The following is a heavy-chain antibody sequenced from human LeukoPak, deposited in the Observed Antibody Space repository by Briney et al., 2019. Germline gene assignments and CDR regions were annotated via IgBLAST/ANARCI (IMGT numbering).Heavy chain of an antibody. D-gene: IGHD4/OR15-4a*01. CDR3: ARDLPPSGATDYYYGMDV. Sequence: ASVKVSCKTSGYSFTDYYMHWVRQAPGQGLEWMGWINPNSGGTSSAQKFQGRVTMTRDTSISTAYMELSRLRSDDTAVYYCARDLPPSGATDYYYGMDVWGQGTTVTVSS. J-gene: IGHJ6*02. V-gene: IGHV1-2*02. CDR1: GYSFTDYY. CDR2: INPNSGGT.